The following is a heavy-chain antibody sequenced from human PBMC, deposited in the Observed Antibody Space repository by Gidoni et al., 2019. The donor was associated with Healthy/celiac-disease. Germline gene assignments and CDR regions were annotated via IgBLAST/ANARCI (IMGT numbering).Heavy chain of an antibody. Sequence: EVQLVESGGGLVQPGRSLRLSCAASGFTFDDYAMTWVRQAPGKGLEWVSGSSWNSGSIGYADSVKGRFTISRDNAKNSLYLQMNSLRAEDTALYYCAKDRGDYGSGSYYRFIGAFDIWGQGTMVTVSS. CDR3: AKDRGDYGSGSYYRFIGAFDI. CDR1: GFTFDDYA. D-gene: IGHD3-10*01. CDR2: SSWNSGSI. J-gene: IGHJ3*02. V-gene: IGHV3-9*01.